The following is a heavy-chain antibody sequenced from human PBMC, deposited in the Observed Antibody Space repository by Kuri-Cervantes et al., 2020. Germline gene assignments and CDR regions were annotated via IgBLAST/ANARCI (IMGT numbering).Heavy chain of an antibody. J-gene: IGHJ6*02. CDR3: GKDIMAGGMDV. D-gene: IGHD2-8*01. CDR2: IGTAGDT. CDR1: GFTFSSYD. Sequence: GESLKISCAASGFTFSSYDMHWVRQATGKGLEWVSAIGTAGDTYYPGSVKGRFTISRDNAKNSLYLQMNSLRAEDTALYYCGKDIMAGGMDVWGQGTTVTVSS. V-gene: IGHV3-13*01.